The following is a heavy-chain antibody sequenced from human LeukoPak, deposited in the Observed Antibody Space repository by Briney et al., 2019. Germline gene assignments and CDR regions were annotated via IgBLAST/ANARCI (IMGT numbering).Heavy chain of an antibody. J-gene: IGHJ3*02. D-gene: IGHD3-22*01. CDR1: GGSISSHY. CDR2: IYYSGST. Sequence: SETLSLTCTVSGGSISSHYWSWIRQPPGQGLEWIGYIYYSGSTNYNPSLKSRVTISVDTSKNQFSLKLSSVTAADTAVYYCARSGPYYYDSSDDAFDIWGQGTMVTVSS. V-gene: IGHV4-59*11. CDR3: ARSGPYYYDSSDDAFDI.